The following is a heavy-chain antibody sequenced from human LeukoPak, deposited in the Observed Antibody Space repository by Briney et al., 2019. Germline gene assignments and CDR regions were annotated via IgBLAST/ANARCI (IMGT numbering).Heavy chain of an antibody. J-gene: IGHJ4*02. Sequence: SETLSLTCAVYGGSFSGYYWSWIRQPPGKGLEWIGEINHSGSTNYNPSLKSRVTISVDTSKNQFSLKLSSVTAADMAVYYCARGFPLDGYSPKWGVYYFDYWGQGTLVTVSS. CDR2: INHSGST. CDR1: GGSFSGYY. V-gene: IGHV4-34*01. CDR3: ARGFPLDGYSPKWGVYYFDY. D-gene: IGHD4-4*01.